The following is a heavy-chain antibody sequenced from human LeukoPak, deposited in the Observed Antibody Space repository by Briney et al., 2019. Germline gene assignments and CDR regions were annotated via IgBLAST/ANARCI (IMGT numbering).Heavy chain of an antibody. D-gene: IGHD3-10*01. CDR3: ARPADYGSGSYRY. V-gene: IGHV5-51*01. CDR2: IYPGDSDT. CDR1: GYSFTNYW. Sequence: GESLKISCKGSGYSFTNYWICWVRQMPGKGREGMGIIYPGDSDTRYSPSFQGQVTISADKSISTAYLQWSSLKASDTAMYYCARPADYGSGSYRYWGQGTLVTVSS. J-gene: IGHJ4*02.